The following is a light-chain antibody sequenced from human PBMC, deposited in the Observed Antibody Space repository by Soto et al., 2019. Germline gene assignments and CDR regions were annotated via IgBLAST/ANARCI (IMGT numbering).Light chain of an antibody. V-gene: IGKV1-39*01. CDR2: AAS. J-gene: IGKJ1*01. CDR1: QSISNY. Sequence: DIQMTQSPYSLSASVGDRVTITCRASQSISNYLNWYQQKPGKAPRLLIHAASSLQSGVPSRFSGSGSGTDFTLTISSLQPEDFAIYYCQQSYNAPRTFGQGPRWKSN. CDR3: QQSYNAPRT.